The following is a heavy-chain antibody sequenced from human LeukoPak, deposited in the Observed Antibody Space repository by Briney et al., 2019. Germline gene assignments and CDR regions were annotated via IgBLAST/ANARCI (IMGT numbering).Heavy chain of an antibody. CDR2: INPSGGST. CDR3: ARSLYSGYDEGLIWFDP. Sequence: ASVKVSCKASGYTFTSYYMHWVRQAPGQGLEWMGIINPSGGSTSYAQKFQGRVAMTRDTSTSTVYMELSSLRSEDTAVYYCARSLYSGYDEGLIWFDPWGHGTLVTVSS. V-gene: IGHV1-46*01. D-gene: IGHD5-12*01. J-gene: IGHJ5*02. CDR1: GYTFTSYY.